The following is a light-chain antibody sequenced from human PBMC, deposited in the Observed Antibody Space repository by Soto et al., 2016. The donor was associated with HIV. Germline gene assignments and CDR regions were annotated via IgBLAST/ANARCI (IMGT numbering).Light chain of an antibody. J-gene: IGLJ3*02. Sequence: SSELTQDPAVSVALGQTVRITCQGDSLRTYYATWYQQKPGQAPIIVIYGKDNRPSGIPDRFSGSSSGNTASLTITGTQAEDEADYYCSSRDTSGNHWVFGGGTKLTVL. CDR1: SLRTYY. CDR3: SSRDTSGNHWV. V-gene: IGLV3-19*01. CDR2: GKD.